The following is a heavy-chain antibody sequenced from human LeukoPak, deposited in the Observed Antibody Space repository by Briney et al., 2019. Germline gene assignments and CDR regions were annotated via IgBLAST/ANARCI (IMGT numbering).Heavy chain of an antibody. CDR2: IYSGGTT. CDR3: ARTGYGYNCYDN. D-gene: IGHD5-24*01. J-gene: IGHJ4*02. V-gene: IGHV3-53*01. CDR1: GFTVSSNY. Sequence: GGSRRLSCAASGFTVSSNYMSWVRQAPGRGLEWVSVIYSGGTTNYAESVKGRFIISRDNSKNTLYLQMNSLRAEDTAVYYCARTGYGYNCYDNWGQGNLVTVSS.